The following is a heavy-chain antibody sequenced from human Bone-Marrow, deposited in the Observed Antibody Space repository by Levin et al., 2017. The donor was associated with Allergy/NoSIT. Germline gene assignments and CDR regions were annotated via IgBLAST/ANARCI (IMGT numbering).Heavy chain of an antibody. Sequence: LSLTCAASGFTFSRYWMHWVRQAPGKGLVWVSRADTDGSSTTYADSVKGRFTISRDNAKNTLYLQMNSLRAEDTAVYYCARARQELRYFDTIQRYFYMDVWGKGTTVTVSS. D-gene: IGHD3-9*01. CDR2: ADTDGSST. V-gene: IGHV3-74*01. J-gene: IGHJ6*03. CDR3: ARARQELRYFDTIQRYFYMDV. CDR1: GFTFSRYW.